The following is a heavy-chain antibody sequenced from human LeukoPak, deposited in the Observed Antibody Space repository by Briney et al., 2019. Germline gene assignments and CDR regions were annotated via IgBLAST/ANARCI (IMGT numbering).Heavy chain of an antibody. CDR1: GGSISSYY. Sequence: PSETLSLTCTVSGGSISSYYWSWIRQPAGKGLEWIGRIYTSGSTNYNPSLKSRVTMSVDTSKNQFSLKLSSVTAADTAVYYCARGPWLWFGERTRFDYWGQGTLVTVSS. D-gene: IGHD3-10*01. V-gene: IGHV4-4*07. CDR3: ARGPWLWFGERTRFDY. CDR2: IYTSGST. J-gene: IGHJ4*02.